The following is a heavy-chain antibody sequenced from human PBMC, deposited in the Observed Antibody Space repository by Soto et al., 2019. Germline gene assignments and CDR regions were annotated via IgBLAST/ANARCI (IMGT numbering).Heavy chain of an antibody. CDR3: TTLSGSEGYGDGR. CDR2: IKSKTDGGTT. CDR1: AFTFRNAW. D-gene: IGHD4-17*01. V-gene: IGHV3-15*01. Sequence: EVQLVESGGGWVKPGGSLRLSCVASAFTFRNAWMSWVRQAPGKGLEWVGRIKSKTDGGTTDYAAPVKGRFTISRDDSKNTLYLQMNSLKTEDTAVYYCTTLSGSEGYGDGRGGQGTLVTVSS. J-gene: IGHJ4*02.